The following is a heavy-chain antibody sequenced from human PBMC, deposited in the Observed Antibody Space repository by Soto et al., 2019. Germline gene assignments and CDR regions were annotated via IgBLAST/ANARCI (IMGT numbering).Heavy chain of an antibody. D-gene: IGHD1-26*01. Sequence: ESGGGLVQPGGSLRLSCAVSGFTFSSSEMYWVRQAPGKGLEWISYIHPSGQPIFYADSVKGRFTISRGNANNSLFLQMNSLRAEDTAVYYCARRASRWGQGTMVTVSS. V-gene: IGHV3-48*03. CDR3: ARRASR. CDR1: GFTFSSSE. J-gene: IGHJ3*01. CDR2: IHPSGQPI.